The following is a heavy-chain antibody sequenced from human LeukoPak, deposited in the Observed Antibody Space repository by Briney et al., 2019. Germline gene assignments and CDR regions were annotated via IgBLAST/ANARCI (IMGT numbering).Heavy chain of an antibody. D-gene: IGHD6-13*01. CDR3: ARAETYSSSWYFY. CDR1: GGSISSYY. CDR2: TYYSGST. Sequence: SETLSLTCTVSGGSISSYYWSWIRQPPGKGLEWIGYTYYSGSTNYNPSLKSRVTISVDTSKNQFSLKLSSVTAADTAVYYCARAETYSSSWYFYWGQGTLVTVSS. J-gene: IGHJ4*02. V-gene: IGHV4-59*01.